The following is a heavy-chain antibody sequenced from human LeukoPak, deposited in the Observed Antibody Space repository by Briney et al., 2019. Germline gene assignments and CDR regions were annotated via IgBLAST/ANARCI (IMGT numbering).Heavy chain of an antibody. CDR1: GYTFTSYD. V-gene: IGHV1-8*01. CDR2: MNPNSGNT. CDR3: ARGVKGYYYYYMDV. Sequence: ASVKVSCKASGYTFTSYDINWVRQATGQGLEWMGWMNPNSGNTGYAQKFQGRVTITRNTSISTAYMELSSLRSEDTAVYYCARGVKGYYYYYMDVWGKGTTVTVSS. J-gene: IGHJ6*03. D-gene: IGHD3-16*02.